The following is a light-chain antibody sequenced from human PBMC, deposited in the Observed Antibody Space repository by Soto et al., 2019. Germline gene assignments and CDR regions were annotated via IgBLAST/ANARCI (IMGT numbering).Light chain of an antibody. Sequence: QAVVTQEPSFSVSPGETVTVTCGLNSGSVSSNHFPSWYQQTPGQAPRTLIYSTTNRSSGVPDRFSGSIVGNKAALTITGAQADDECDYYCVLYMGRGISVFGGGPSSPS. CDR3: VLYMGRGISV. CDR1: SGSVSSNHF. J-gene: IGLJ3*02. V-gene: IGLV8-61*01. CDR2: STT.